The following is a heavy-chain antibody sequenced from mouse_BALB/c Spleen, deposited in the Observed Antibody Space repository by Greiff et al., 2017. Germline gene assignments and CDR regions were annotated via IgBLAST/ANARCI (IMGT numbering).Heavy chain of an antibody. CDR1: GYTFTDYA. CDR3: ARRDYGYDDYYAMDY. D-gene: IGHD2-2*01. V-gene: IGHV1S137*01. Sequence: QVQLKESGAELVRPGVSVKISCKGSGYTFTDYAMHWVKQSHAKSLEWIGVISTYYGDASYNQKFKGKATMTVDKSSSTAYMELARLTSEDSAIYYCARRDYGYDDYYAMDYWGQGTSVTVSS. CDR2: ISTYYGDA. J-gene: IGHJ4*01.